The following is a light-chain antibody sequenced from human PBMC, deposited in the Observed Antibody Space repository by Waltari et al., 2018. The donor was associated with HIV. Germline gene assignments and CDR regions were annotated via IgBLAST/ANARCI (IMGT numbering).Light chain of an antibody. J-gene: IGLJ3*02. CDR1: KSGDKY. CDR3: QAWDSSTRV. CDR2: QDS. V-gene: IGLV3-1*01. Sequence: SYELTQPPSVSVSPGQPASITCSGDKSGDKYACWYQQKPGQSPVLVIYQDSKRPSGIPERFSGSNSGNTATLTISGTQAMDEADYYCQAWDSSTRVFGGGTKLTVL.